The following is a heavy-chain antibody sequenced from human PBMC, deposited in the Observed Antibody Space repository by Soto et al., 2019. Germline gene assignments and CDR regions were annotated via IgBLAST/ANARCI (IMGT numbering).Heavy chain of an antibody. V-gene: IGHV3-23*01. Sequence: EVQLLESGGGLVQPGGSLRLSCEASGFTFRTYAMSWVRQAPGKGLEWVSSIGDSDGNTYYGDSVKGRFTISRDNSKNTLYLQMNSLRVEDTAVYYCAKRIQGSSWHSLWFDPRGPGALVTVSS. J-gene: IGHJ5*02. CDR1: GFTFRTYA. CDR3: AKRIQGSSWHSLWFDP. D-gene: IGHD6-6*01. CDR2: IGDSDGNT.